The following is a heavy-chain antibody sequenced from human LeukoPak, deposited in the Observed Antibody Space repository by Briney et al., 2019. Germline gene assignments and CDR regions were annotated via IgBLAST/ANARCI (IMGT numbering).Heavy chain of an antibody. V-gene: IGHV4-34*01. D-gene: IGHD3-3*01. CDR1: GGSISGDY. J-gene: IGHJ4*02. CDR2: INHSGST. Sequence: SETLSLTCAVYGGSISGDYWSWIRQPPGKGLEWIGEINHSGSTNYNPSLKSRVTISVDTSKNQFSLKLSSVTAADTAVYYCARGPSFWSGYYDYWGQGTLVTVSS. CDR3: ARGPSFWSGYYDY.